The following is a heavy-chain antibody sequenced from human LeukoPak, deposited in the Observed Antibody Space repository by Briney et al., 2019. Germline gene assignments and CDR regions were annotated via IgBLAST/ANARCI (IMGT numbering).Heavy chain of an antibody. D-gene: IGHD3-16*01. CDR1: GFTFSSYS. Sequence: PGGSLRLSCAASGFTFSSYSMNWVRQAPGKGLEWVSSISSSSSYIYYADSVKGRFTISRDNAKNSLYLQMNSLRAEDTAVYYCARLTVWGEAFDIWGQGTMVTVSS. CDR3: ARLTVWGEAFDI. CDR2: ISSSSSYI. J-gene: IGHJ3*02. V-gene: IGHV3-21*01.